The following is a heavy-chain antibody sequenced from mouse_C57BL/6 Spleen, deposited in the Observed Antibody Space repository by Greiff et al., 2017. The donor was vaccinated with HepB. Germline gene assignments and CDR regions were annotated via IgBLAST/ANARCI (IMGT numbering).Heavy chain of an antibody. V-gene: IGHV1-61*01. CDR2: IYPSDSET. J-gene: IGHJ3*01. CDR1: GYTFTSYW. CDR3: ARSANCDFPY. D-gene: IGHD4-1*01. Sequence: QVQLQQPGAELVRPGSSVKLSCKASGYTFTSYWMDWVKQRPGQGLEWIGNIYPSDSETHYNQKFKDKATLTVDKSSSTAYMQLSSLTSEDSAVYYCARSANCDFPYWGQGTLVTVSA.